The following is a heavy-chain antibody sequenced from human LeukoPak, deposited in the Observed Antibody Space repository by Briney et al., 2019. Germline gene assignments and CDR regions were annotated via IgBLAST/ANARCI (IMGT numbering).Heavy chain of an antibody. V-gene: IGHV3-7*01. D-gene: IGHD5-18*01. CDR2: IKQDGSEK. CDR3: ARDSYGLLSLYYFDY. J-gene: IGHJ4*02. CDR1: GFTFSSYW. Sequence: GGPLRLSCAASGFTFSSYWMSWVRQAPGKGLEWVANIKQDGSEKYYVDSVKGRFTISRDNAKNSLYLQMNSLRAEDTAVYYCARDSYGLLSLYYFDYWGQGTLVTVSS.